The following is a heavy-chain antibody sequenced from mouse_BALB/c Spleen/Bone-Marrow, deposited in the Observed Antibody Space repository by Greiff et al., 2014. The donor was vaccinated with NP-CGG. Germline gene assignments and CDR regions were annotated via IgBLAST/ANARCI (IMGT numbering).Heavy chain of an antibody. V-gene: IGHV1-14*01. J-gene: IGHJ2*01. CDR1: GYTFTSYI. CDR3: AREGVDYFDY. CDR2: INPYNDGT. Sequence: VQLQQSGPGLVKPGASVKMSCKASGYTFTSYIMHWVKQQPGQGLEWFGYINPYNDGTKYNEKFEGKATLTSDKSSSTAYMELSSLTSEDSAVYFCAREGVDYFDYWGQGTTLTVSS.